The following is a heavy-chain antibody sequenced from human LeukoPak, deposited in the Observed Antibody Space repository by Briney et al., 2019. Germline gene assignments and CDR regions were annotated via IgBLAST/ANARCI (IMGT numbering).Heavy chain of an antibody. CDR1: GFTIRSYW. D-gene: IGHD5-18*01. V-gene: IGHV4-39*07. Sequence: GSLRLSCAASGFTIRSYWMHWIRQPPGKGLEWIGSIYYSGSTYYNPSLKSRVTISVDTSKNQFSLKLSSVTAADTAVYYCASLGTGYYYYYMDVWGKGTTVTVSS. CDR2: IYYSGST. J-gene: IGHJ6*03. CDR3: ASLGTGYYYYYMDV.